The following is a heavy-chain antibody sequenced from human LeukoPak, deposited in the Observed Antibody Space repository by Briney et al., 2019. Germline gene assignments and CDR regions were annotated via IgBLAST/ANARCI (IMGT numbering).Heavy chain of an antibody. CDR3: ARAQALNWFDP. V-gene: IGHV3-7*01. CDR1: GFTFSIYW. Sequence: QPGGSLRLSCAASGFTFSIYWMSWVRQTPGKGLEWVASIRADESEKYYVDSVEGRFNISRDNAKNSVYLQLSSLRAEDTAVYYCARAQALNWFDPWGQGTLVTVSS. J-gene: IGHJ5*02. CDR2: IRADESEK.